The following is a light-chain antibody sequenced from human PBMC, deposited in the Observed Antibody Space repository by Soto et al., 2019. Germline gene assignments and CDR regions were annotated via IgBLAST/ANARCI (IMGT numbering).Light chain of an antibody. CDR1: TSDVGGYEY. J-gene: IGLJ1*01. Sequence: QSALTQPRSVSGSPGQSVTISCTGTTSDVGGYEYVSWYQQYPGKAPKLLIYHVVQRPSGVPDRFSGSKSGTTASLTISGLQTEDEADYYCISFTSRHIYVFGTGTKLTVL. CDR3: ISFTSRHIYV. V-gene: IGLV2-11*01. CDR2: HVV.